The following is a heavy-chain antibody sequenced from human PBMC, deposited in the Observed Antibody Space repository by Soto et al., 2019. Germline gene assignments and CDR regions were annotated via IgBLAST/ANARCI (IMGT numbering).Heavy chain of an antibody. V-gene: IGHV4-30-4*01. Sequence: SETLSLTCTVSGSSISSGGYYWSWIRQPPGKGLEWIGYIYYSGSTYYNPSLKSRVTISVDTSKNQFSLKLSSVTAADTAVYYCARSGYSYGIDYWGQGTLVTVSS. CDR1: GSSISSGGYY. D-gene: IGHD5-18*01. J-gene: IGHJ4*02. CDR3: ARSGYSYGIDY. CDR2: IYYSGST.